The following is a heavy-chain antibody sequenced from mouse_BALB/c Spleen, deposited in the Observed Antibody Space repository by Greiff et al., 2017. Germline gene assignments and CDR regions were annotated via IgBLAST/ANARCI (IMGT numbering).Heavy chain of an antibody. Sequence: QVQLKESGAELVKPGASVKLSCKASGYTFTSYYMYWVKQRPGQGLEWIGEINPSNGGTNFNEKFKSKATLTVDKSSSTAYMQLSSLTSEDSAVYYCTRCSSYAMDYWGQGTSVTVSS. D-gene: IGHD1-1*01. V-gene: IGHV1S81*02. CDR3: TRCSSYAMDY. J-gene: IGHJ4*01. CDR1: GYTFTSYY. CDR2: INPSNGGT.